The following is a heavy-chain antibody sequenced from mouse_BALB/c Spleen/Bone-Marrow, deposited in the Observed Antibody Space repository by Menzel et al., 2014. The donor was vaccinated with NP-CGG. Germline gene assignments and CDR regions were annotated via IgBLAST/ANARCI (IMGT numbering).Heavy chain of an antibody. CDR1: GFSLSSYS. J-gene: IGHJ4*01. V-gene: IGHV2-6-4*01. CDR2: IWGGGST. D-gene: IGHD2-1*01. CDR3: ARIYGNFEAMDY. Sequence: VKLEESGPGLVAPSQSLSITCTVSGFSLSSYSVHWVRQPPGKGLEWLGMIWGGGSTDYNSALKSRLIISKDNSKSQVFLKMNSLQTDDTAMYYCARIYGNFEAMDYWGQGTSVTVSS.